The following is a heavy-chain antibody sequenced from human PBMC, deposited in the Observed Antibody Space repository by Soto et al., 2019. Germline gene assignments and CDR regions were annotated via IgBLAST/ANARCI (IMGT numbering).Heavy chain of an antibody. J-gene: IGHJ4*02. CDR2: INHSGST. V-gene: IGHV4-34*01. CDR1: GGSFSGYY. D-gene: IGHD5-18*01. Sequence: PSETLSLTCAVYGGSFSGYYWSWIRQPPGKGLEWIGEINHSGSTNYNPSLKSRVTISVDTSKNQFSLKLSSVTAADTAVYYCARGRIQLWLYYFDYWGQGTLVTVSS. CDR3: ARGRIQLWLYYFDY.